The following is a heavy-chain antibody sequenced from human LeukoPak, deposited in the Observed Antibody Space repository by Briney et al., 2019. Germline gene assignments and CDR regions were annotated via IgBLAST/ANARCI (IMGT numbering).Heavy chain of an antibody. J-gene: IGHJ4*02. Sequence: ASVKVSCKASGYTFTGYYMHWVRQAPGQGLEWMGRINPNSGDTNYAQKFQGRVTMTRDTSISTAYMELSRLRSDDTAVYYCARDYCSSTSCLFDYWGQGTLVSVSS. CDR3: ARDYCSSTSCLFDY. CDR2: INPNSGDT. CDR1: GYTFTGYY. V-gene: IGHV1-2*06. D-gene: IGHD2-2*01.